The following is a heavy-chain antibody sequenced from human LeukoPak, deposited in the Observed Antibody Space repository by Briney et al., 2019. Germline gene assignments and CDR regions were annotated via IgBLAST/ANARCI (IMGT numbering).Heavy chain of an antibody. CDR1: GGTFSSYA. CDR2: ISAYNGNT. V-gene: IGHV1-18*01. D-gene: IGHD3-3*01. J-gene: IGHJ4*02. Sequence: EASVKVSCKASGGTFSSYAISWVRQAPGQGLEWMGWISAYNGNTNYAQKLQGRVTMTTDTSTSTAYMELRSLRSDDTAVYYCARARLSYYPTYYDFWSGYYGVFDYWGQGTLVTVSS. CDR3: ARARLSYYPTYYDFWSGYYGVFDY.